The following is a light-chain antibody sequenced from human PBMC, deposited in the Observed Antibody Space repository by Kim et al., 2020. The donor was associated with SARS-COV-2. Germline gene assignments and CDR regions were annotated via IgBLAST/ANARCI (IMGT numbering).Light chain of an antibody. CDR3: QQYGSSPWT. J-gene: IGKJ1*01. CDR2: GES. Sequence: GERATRSCRPSRSVSSSYLASYQRIPDQTPRLLIYGESSKATGIPDRFCSSGYRTDFTITISRLEPEDFAVYYCQQYGSSPWTFGQGTNVDIK. CDR1: RSVSSSY. V-gene: IGKV3-20*01.